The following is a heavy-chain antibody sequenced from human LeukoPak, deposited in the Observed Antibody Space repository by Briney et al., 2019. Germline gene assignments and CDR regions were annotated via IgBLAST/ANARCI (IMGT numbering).Heavy chain of an antibody. CDR2: IGGSGSSA. CDR1: GFTFSSYA. D-gene: IGHD2-2*02. J-gene: IGHJ4*02. Sequence: GGSLRLSCAASGFTFSSYAISWVRQAPGKGLEWVSAIGGSGSSAYYADSVKGRFTISRDNSQNTLYLQMNSLRAADTAVYFCAKGAVPAARPFDYWGQGALVTVSS. CDR3: AKGAVPAARPFDY. V-gene: IGHV3-23*01.